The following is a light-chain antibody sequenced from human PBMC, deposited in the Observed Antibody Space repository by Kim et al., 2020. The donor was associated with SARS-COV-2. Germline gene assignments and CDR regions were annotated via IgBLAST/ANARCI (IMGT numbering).Light chain of an antibody. V-gene: IGLV3-1*01. CDR1: KLGDKY. CDR3: QVWDSSTKGV. J-gene: IGLJ3*02. CDR2: QDT. Sequence: VAPGQTASITCSGEKLGDKYVCWYQQKPGQSPAPVIFQDTKRPSGIPERFSGSKSGNTATLTISGTQPTDEAYYYCQVWDSSTKGVFGGGTRVTVL.